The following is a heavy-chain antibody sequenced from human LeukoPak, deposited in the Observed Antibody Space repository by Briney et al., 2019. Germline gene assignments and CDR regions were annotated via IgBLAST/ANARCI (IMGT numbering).Heavy chain of an antibody. D-gene: IGHD3-22*01. J-gene: IGHJ4*02. CDR2: IYYSGST. Sequence: PSETQSLTCTVTGGSMNTYYWSWIRQPPGKGLEWIRYIYYSGSTSYSPSLKSRVTMSVDTSKNQFSLNLRSVTAADTAVYYCARVSLDFYDRSGYYYFDYWGQGTLATVSS. CDR3: ARVSLDFYDRSGYYYFDY. V-gene: IGHV4-59*01. CDR1: GGSMNTYY.